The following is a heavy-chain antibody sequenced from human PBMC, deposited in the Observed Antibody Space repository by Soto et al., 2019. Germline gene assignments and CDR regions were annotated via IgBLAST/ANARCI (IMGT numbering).Heavy chain of an antibody. Sequence: EVQLLESGGGLVQRGGSLRLSCEASGFPFSTYAMTWVRQVPGKGLEWVSTTSNGGNTEFAESVRGRFTVFRDNSKTTIYLHMSSLRAEDSAIYFCARDFRPGLIVPTKSGFDPWGQGTPVTVSS. CDR2: TSNGGNT. V-gene: IGHV3-23*01. D-gene: IGHD2-15*01. CDR3: ARDFRPGLIVPTKSGFDP. J-gene: IGHJ5*02. CDR1: GFPFSTYA.